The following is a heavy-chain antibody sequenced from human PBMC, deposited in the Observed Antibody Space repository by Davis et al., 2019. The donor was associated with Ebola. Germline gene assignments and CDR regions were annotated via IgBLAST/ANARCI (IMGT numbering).Heavy chain of an antibody. V-gene: IGHV6-1*01. D-gene: IGHD6-19*01. Sequence: HSQTLSLTCAISGDSVSSNSAAWNWIRQSPSRGLEWLGRTYYRSKWYNDYAVSVKSRITINPDTSKNQFSLQLNSVTPEDTAVYYCARAVSGSGWYMGYYYYYMDVWGKGTTVTVSS. CDR2: TYYRSKWYN. J-gene: IGHJ6*03. CDR1: GDSVSSNSAA. CDR3: ARAVSGSGWYMGYYYYYMDV.